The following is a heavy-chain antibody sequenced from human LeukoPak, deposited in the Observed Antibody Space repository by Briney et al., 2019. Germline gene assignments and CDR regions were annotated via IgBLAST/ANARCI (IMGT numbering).Heavy chain of an antibody. V-gene: IGHV3-74*01. CDR2: INTDGSTT. CDR1: GFTFSSYW. Sequence: PGGSLRLSCAASGFTFSSYWMHWVRQAPGKGLVWVSRINTDGSTTSYADSVKGRFTISRDNAKNTLYLHMDSLRAEDTAVYYCARDGSPYCSGGSCHSNWFDPWGQGTLVTVSS. J-gene: IGHJ5*02. CDR3: ARDGSPYCSGGSCHSNWFDP. D-gene: IGHD2-15*01.